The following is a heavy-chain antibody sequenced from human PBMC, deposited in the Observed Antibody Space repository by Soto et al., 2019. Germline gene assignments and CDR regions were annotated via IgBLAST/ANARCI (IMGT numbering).Heavy chain of an antibody. CDR3: ASDTGSGSYYMGPPYYYYGMDV. V-gene: IGHV6-1*01. Sequence: PSQTLSLTCAISGDSVSSNSAAWNWIRQSPSRGLEWLGRTYYRSKWYNDYAVSVKSRITINPDTSKNQFSLQLNSVTPEDTAVYYCASDTGSGSYYMGPPYYYYGMDVWGQGTTVTVSS. J-gene: IGHJ6*02. CDR1: GDSVSSNSAA. CDR2: TYYRSKWYN. D-gene: IGHD3-10*01.